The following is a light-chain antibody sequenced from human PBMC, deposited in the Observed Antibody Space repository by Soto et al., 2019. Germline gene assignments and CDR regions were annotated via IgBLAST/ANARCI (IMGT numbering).Light chain of an antibody. V-gene: IGKV3-11*01. CDR2: DAS. Sequence: EIVLTQSPATLSLSPGERAPLSCRASQSVSSYLAWYQQQPGQAPRLLIYDASNRATGIPARFSGSGSGTDFTLTISSLEPEDFAVYYCQQRSNFGQGTRLEI. J-gene: IGKJ5*01. CDR3: QQRSN. CDR1: QSVSSY.